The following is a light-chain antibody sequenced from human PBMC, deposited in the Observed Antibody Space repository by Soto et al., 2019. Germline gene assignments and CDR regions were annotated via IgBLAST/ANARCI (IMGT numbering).Light chain of an antibody. V-gene: IGLV1-40*01. CDR2: GNS. CDR3: QSYDSSLSGCV. CDR1: SPKNGAAFD. J-gene: IGLJ1*01. Sequence: QAVLTQPPPMSGAPGARGTTSCSGSSPKNGAAFDVHWYQQLPGTAPKLLIYGNSNRPSGVPDRFSGSKSGTSASLAITGLLADDEADYYCQSYDSSLSGCVFGTGTKVTVL.